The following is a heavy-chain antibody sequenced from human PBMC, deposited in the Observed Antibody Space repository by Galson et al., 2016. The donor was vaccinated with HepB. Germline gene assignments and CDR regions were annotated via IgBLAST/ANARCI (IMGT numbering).Heavy chain of an antibody. CDR2: IDFSGGDT. CDR3: AKGSTASPYAFDI. D-gene: IGHD2-2*01. V-gene: IGHV3-23*01. Sequence: SLRLSCAASGFSFSTYAMNWVRQAPGKGLEWVSGIDFSGGDTFYADSLKGRFTISRDNSKNTLYLQMNSLGAKDTAVDYCAKGSTASPYAFDIWGQGTMVSGSS. J-gene: IGHJ3*02. CDR1: GFSFSTYA.